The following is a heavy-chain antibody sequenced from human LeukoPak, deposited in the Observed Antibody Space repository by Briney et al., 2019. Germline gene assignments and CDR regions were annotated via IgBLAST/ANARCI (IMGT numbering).Heavy chain of an antibody. CDR2: INIHGTST. D-gene: IGHD2/OR15-2a*01. CDR1: GFTFSSYW. CDR3: ARGRNTSPDY. V-gene: IGHV3-74*01. Sequence: GGSLRLSCAASGFTFSSYWMHWVRQAPGKGLVWVSRINIHGTSTTYADSVKGRFTISRDNAKNTLYLQMNSLRAEDTAVYYCARGRNTSPDYWGQGTLVTVSS. J-gene: IGHJ4*02.